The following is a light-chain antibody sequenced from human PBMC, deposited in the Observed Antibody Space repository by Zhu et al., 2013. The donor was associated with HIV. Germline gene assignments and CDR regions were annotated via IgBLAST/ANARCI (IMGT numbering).Light chain of an antibody. CDR2: DVA. J-gene: IGLJ2*01. CDR1: NNDIGYYNY. Sequence: QSALTQPASVSGSPGQSITISCTGTNNDIGYYNYVSWYQQYPDKAPKLILFDVARRPSGVSDRFSGSKSGTSASLAISGLRSEDEADYFCAAWDDSLNGLIFGGGTKLTVL. V-gene: IGLV2-14*03. CDR3: AAWDDSLNGLI.